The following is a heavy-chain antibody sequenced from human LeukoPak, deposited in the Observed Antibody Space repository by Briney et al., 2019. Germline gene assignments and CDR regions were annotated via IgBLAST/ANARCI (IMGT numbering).Heavy chain of an antibody. CDR3: AREGGAFRPLDY. CDR2: VHLDGRT. D-gene: IGHD4/OR15-4a*01. V-gene: IGHV4-4*02. J-gene: IGHJ4*02. CDR1: GGSISSTNW. Sequence: QVQLQESGPGLVKPSGTLSLICGVSGGSISSTNWWTWVRQPPGKGLGWIGKVHLDGRTNYKPSLQSRLTMSVDFSENHISLKLTSVTAADTAVYYCAREGGAFRPLDYSGQGTLVTVSS.